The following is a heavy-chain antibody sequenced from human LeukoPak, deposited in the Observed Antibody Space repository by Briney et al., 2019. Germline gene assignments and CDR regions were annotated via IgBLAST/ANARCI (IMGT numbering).Heavy chain of an antibody. Sequence: GGSLRLSCEASGFTFSDYSMNWVRQAPGGPLEWLSYITSTSDTIYYADSVKGRFTSSRDNAKNSVYLQMNSLRARDTAVYYCARSSGYPFFDYWGQGTLVTVSS. CDR3: ARSSGYPFFDY. CDR1: GFTFSDYS. D-gene: IGHD3-22*01. CDR2: ITSTSDTI. J-gene: IGHJ4*02. V-gene: IGHV3-48*01.